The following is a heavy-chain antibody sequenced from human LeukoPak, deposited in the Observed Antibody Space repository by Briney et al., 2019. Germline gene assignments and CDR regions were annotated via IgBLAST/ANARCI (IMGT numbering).Heavy chain of an antibody. CDR3: AKPRGSSYSSSWHLFDY. D-gene: IGHD6-13*01. J-gene: IGHJ4*02. Sequence: GGSLRLSCAASGFTFSSYAMHWVRQAPGKGLEWVAVISYDGSNKYYADSVKGRFTISRDNSKNTLYLQMNSLRAEDTAVYYCAKPRGSSYSSSWHLFDYWGQGTLVTVSS. V-gene: IGHV3-30-3*02. CDR1: GFTFSSYA. CDR2: ISYDGSNK.